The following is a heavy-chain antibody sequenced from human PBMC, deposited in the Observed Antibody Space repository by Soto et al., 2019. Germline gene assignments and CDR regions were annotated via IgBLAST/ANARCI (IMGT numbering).Heavy chain of an antibody. D-gene: IGHD5-12*01. CDR3: SRGGRAGFDL. J-gene: IGHJ3*01. CDR2: VNSDGTTT. V-gene: IGHV3-74*01. Sequence: EVQLVESGGGLVQPGESLRLSCAASGFTFNYYCMSWVRQAPGKGLVWVSRVNSDGTTTNYADSVKGRFTISRDNSRNMVSLRAGGPGVDDTAIDYGSRGGRAGFDLWGHGTVVTVSS. CDR1: GFTFNYYC.